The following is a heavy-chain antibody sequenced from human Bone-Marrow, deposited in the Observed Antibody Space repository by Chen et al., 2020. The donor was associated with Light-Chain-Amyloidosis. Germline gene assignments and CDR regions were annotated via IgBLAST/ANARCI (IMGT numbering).Heavy chain of an antibody. D-gene: IGHD2-8*01. Sequence: QLHVVQSGPEVKKPGASVNVSCTTSGYRFSGYALHWVRQAPGQRPEWIGWINVGKGNTKYSRRLQDRVTITRDTVATTAYMELNSLKSEDTAVYYCAAAINGEYFEFWGPGTLVTVSS. CDR1: GYRFSGYA. CDR2: INVGKGNT. CDR3: AAAINGEYFEF. J-gene: IGHJ4*02. V-gene: IGHV1-3*01.